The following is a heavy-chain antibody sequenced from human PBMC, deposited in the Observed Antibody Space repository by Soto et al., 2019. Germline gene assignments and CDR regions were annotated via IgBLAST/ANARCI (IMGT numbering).Heavy chain of an antibody. V-gene: IGHV3-21*01. J-gene: IGHJ6*02. Sequence: EVQLVESGGGLVKPGGSLRLSCAASGFTFSSYSMNWVRQAPGKGLEWVSSISSSSSYIYYADSVKGRFTISRDNAKNSLYLQMNSLRAEDTAVYYCARDGRALEGSGWHYYGMDVWGQGTTVTVSS. CDR3: ARDGRALEGSGWHYYGMDV. CDR1: GFTFSSYS. CDR2: ISSSSSYI. D-gene: IGHD3-10*01.